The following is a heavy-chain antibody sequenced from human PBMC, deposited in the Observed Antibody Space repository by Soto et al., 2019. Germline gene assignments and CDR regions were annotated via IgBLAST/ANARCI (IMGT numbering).Heavy chain of an antibody. CDR2: ISYDGSNK. J-gene: IGHJ5*02. CDR1: GFTFSSYG. D-gene: IGHD2-15*01. Sequence: GGSLRLSCAASGFTFSSYGMHWVRQAPGKGLEWVAVISYDGSNKYYADSVKGRFTISRDNSKNTLYLQMNSLRVEDTAVYYCAKDQTNVVVAATNWFDPWGQGTLVTVSS. V-gene: IGHV3-30*18. CDR3: AKDQTNVVVAATNWFDP.